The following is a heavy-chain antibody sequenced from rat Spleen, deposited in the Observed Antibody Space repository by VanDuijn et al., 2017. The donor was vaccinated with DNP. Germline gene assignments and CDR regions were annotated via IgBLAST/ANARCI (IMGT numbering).Heavy chain of an antibody. CDR1: GITFSDHN. J-gene: IGHJ3*01. CDR2: IGPSGGNI. CDR3: AKDGTTTYNWFAY. Sequence: EVKLVESGGGLVQPGRSLKLSCAVSGITFSDHNMAWVRQAPKKGLEWVAAIGPSGGNIYYRDSVKGRFTMSSDDARSTLYLQMDSLRSEDTATYYCAKDGTTTYNWFAYWGQGTLVTVSS. D-gene: IGHD1-10*01. V-gene: IGHV5-25*01.